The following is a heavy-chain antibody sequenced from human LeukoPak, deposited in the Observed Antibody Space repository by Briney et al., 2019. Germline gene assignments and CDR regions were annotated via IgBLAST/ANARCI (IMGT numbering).Heavy chain of an antibody. CDR1: GGSISNYY. D-gene: IGHD3-22*01. CDR2: ISYSGST. Sequence: SETLSLTCTVSGGSISNYYWSWIRQPPGKGLEWIGYISYSGSTNYNPSLKSRITISVDTSKNQFSLKLSSVTAADTAVYYCARGDFTYYYDSSGYRYFDYWGQGTLVTVSS. J-gene: IGHJ4*02. V-gene: IGHV4-59*08. CDR3: ARGDFTYYYDSSGYRYFDY.